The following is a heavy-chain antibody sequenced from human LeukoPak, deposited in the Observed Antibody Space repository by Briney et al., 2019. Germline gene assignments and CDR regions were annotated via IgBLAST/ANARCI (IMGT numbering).Heavy chain of an antibody. CDR2: IHYSGST. D-gene: IGHD3-9*01. J-gene: IGHJ4*02. CDR1: GDSISSYY. Sequence: PSETLSLTCTVSGDSISSYYWNWIRQPPGKGLEWIGYIHYSGSTNYNPSLKSRVSISVDTSKNQFSLKLSSVTAADTAVYYCARSLSASYYDILTGYDYWGQGTLVTVSS. V-gene: IGHV4-59*08. CDR3: ARSLSASYYDILTGYDY.